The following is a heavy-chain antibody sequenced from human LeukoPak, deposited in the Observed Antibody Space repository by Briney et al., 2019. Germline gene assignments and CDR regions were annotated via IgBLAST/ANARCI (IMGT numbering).Heavy chain of an antibody. CDR3: AKDPERWLQLRLGFSD. Sequence: PGGSLRLSCAASGFTFSRYGMSWVRQAPGKGLEWVSSISSSSSYIYYADSVKGRFTISRDNSKNTLYLQMNSLRAEDTAVYYCAKDPERWLQLRLGFSDWGQGTLVTVSS. CDR1: GFTFSRYG. J-gene: IGHJ4*02. V-gene: IGHV3-23*01. CDR2: ISSSSSYI. D-gene: IGHD5-24*01.